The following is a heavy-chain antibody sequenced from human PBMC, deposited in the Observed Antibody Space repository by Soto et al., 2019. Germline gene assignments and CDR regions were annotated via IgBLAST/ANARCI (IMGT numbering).Heavy chain of an antibody. CDR3: ARRRDGYTGVWFDP. D-gene: IGHD5-12*01. CDR2: IYYTGST. Sequence: PSETVSLTCTVSGAPISAFYWSWIRQSPGKGLEWIGHIYYTGSTNYNPSLNSRVTISLDTSKNQFSLKLSSVTAADTAVYYCARRRDGYTGVWFDPWGQGTLVTVSS. CDR1: GAPISAFY. J-gene: IGHJ5*02. V-gene: IGHV4-59*01.